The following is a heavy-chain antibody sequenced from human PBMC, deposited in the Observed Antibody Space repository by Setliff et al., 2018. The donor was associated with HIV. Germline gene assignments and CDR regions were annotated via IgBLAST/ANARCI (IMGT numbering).Heavy chain of an antibody. CDR1: GFTFSGYA. D-gene: IGHD6-19*01. V-gene: IGHV3-23*01. CDR2: VSASGDNT. Sequence: GGSLRLSCAASGFTFSGYAMSWVRQAPGKGLEWVSSVSASGDNTSYADSVRGRFTISRDSSKNTLYLQMNSLRAEDTAVYYCAMSPYSSGLFDYWGQGTLVTVSS. J-gene: IGHJ4*02. CDR3: AMSPYSSGLFDY.